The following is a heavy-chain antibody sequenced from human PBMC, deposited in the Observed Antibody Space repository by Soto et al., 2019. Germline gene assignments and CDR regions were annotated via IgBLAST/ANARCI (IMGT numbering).Heavy chain of an antibody. CDR2: ISANIIST. CDR1: GFNFNSHA. Sequence: EVQLLESGGGLVQPGGSLRLSCAGSGFNFNSHAMTWVRQAPGKGLEWVSTISANIISTYYADSVKGRFTISRDNSKNTLYLQMSSLRVEDTAVYHCARVDTPTVRVGMDVWGQGTTVTVSS. D-gene: IGHD2-15*01. J-gene: IGHJ6*02. V-gene: IGHV3-23*01. CDR3: ARVDTPTVRVGMDV.